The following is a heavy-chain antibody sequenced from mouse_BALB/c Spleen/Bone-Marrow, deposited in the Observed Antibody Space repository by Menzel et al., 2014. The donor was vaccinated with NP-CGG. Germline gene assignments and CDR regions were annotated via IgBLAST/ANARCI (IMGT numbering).Heavy chain of an antibody. V-gene: IGHV5-12*02. CDR2: ITKGGGST. J-gene: IGHJ4*01. D-gene: IGHD4-1*01. CDR3: ARQLAYAMDY. Sequence: EVMLVESGGGLVQPGGSLKLSCATSGFTFSDYYMYWVRQTPEKRLEWVAYITKGGGSTYYPDIVKGRFAISRDNAKNTLYLQMCRLKSEDTAMYYCARQLAYAMDYWGQGTSVTVSS. CDR1: GFTFSDYY.